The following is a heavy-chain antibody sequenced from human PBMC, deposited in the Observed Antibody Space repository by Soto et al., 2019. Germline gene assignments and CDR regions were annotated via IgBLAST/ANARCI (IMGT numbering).Heavy chain of an antibody. Sequence: GGSLRHSCAASGFPFSSYSMSWVRQAPGKGLEWVSSISSSSSYIYYADSVKGRFTISRDNAKNSLYLQMNSLRAEDTAVYYCARDPPPSDTYYDILTGAPHWGQGTLVTVSS. D-gene: IGHD3-9*01. CDR3: ARDPPPSDTYYDILTGAPH. CDR2: ISSSSSYI. V-gene: IGHV3-21*01. CDR1: GFPFSSYS. J-gene: IGHJ4*02.